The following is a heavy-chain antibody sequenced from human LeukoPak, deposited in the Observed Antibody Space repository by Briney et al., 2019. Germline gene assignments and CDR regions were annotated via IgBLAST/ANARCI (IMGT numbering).Heavy chain of an antibody. J-gene: IGHJ4*02. D-gene: IGHD6-13*01. V-gene: IGHV3-21*01. CDR3: ARAPEQGLFGSSWYTPADY. CDR2: ISSSSSYI. Sequence: GGSLRLSCAASGFTFSSYSMNWVRQAPGKGQEWVSSISSSSSYIYYADSVKGRFTISRDNAKNSLYLQMNSLRAEDTAVYYCARAPEQGLFGSSWYTPADYWGQGTLVTVSS. CDR1: GFTFSSYS.